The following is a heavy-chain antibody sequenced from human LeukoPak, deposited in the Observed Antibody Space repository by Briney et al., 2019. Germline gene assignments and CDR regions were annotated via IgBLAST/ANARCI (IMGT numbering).Heavy chain of an antibody. D-gene: IGHD6-13*01. CDR3: ARGVVAATPFWFDP. CDR1: GGSMNTYY. Sequence: PSETLSLTCVVSGGSMNTYYWSWIRQAPGKGLEWIGYVSYSGSAHYNASLKRRATISVDTSRNQFSLRLTSLTAADTAVYYCARGVVAATPFWFDPWGQGARVTVSS. CDR2: VSYSGSA. J-gene: IGHJ5*02. V-gene: IGHV4-59*01.